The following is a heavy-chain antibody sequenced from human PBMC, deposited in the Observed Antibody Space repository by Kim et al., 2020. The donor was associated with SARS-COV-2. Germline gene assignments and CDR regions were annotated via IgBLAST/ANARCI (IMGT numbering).Heavy chain of an antibody. CDR3: ARHDSGYDLSWFDP. Sequence: TPSPKSRVTISVDTSKNQFSLKLSSVTAADTAVYYCARHDSGYDLSWFDPWGQGTLVTVSS. J-gene: IGHJ5*02. D-gene: IGHD5-12*01. V-gene: IGHV4-39*01.